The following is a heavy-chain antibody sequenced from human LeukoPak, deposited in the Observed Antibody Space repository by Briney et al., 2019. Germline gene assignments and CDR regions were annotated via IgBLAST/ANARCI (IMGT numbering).Heavy chain of an antibody. J-gene: IGHJ4*02. CDR1: GFSFSSYA. Sequence: QPGGSLRLSCAASGFSFSSYAMSWVRQAPGKGLEWVSAISGGGGSTYYADSVKGRFTISRDNSKNTLYLQMNSLRAEDTAVYYCAKCEYSSSTSFDYWGQGTLVTVSS. V-gene: IGHV3-23*01. D-gene: IGHD6-6*01. CDR3: AKCEYSSSTSFDY. CDR2: ISGGGGST.